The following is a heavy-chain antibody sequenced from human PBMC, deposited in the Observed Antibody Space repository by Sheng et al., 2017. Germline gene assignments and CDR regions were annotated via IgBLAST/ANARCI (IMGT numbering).Heavy chain of an antibody. D-gene: IGHD4-17*01. V-gene: IGHV3-21*01. J-gene: IGHJ4*02. CDR1: GFTFSSYS. Sequence: EVQLVESGGGLVKPGGSLRLSCAASGFTFSSYSMNWVRQAPGKGLEWVSSISSSSSYIYYADSVKGRFTISRDNAKNSLYLQMNSLRAEDTAVYYCASDLTTVTRDYWGQGNAGHRLL. CDR2: ISSSSSYI. CDR3: ASDLTTVTRDY.